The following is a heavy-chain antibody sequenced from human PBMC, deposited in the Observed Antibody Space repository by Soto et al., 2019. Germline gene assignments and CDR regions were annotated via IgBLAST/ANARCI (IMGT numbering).Heavy chain of an antibody. Sequence: QVQLVQSGAELKKPGSSVNVSCAASGGTFKSYTSNWVRQAPGQVVEWIGQIIPMYDSANYAQRFKGRGTIRADKATKIAYIDLSRLRSEDTTPYYCATWRTPSGSYCFDSWGQGTLVSVSS. D-gene: IGHD1-26*01. CDR1: GGTFKSYT. J-gene: IGHJ4*02. CDR2: IIPMYDSA. V-gene: IGHV1-69*06. CDR3: ATWRTPSGSYCFDS.